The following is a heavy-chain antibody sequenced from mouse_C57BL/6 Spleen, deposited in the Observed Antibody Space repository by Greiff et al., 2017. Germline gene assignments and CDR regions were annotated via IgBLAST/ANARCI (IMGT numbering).Heavy chain of an antibody. J-gene: IGHJ4*01. D-gene: IGHD2-4*01. Sequence: EVNVVESGGGLVQSGRSLRLSCATSGFTFSDFYMEWVRQAPGKGLEWIAASRNKANDYTTEYSASVKGRFIVSRDTSQSILYLQMNALRAEDTAIYYCARDAYYDYDYYAMDYWGQGTSVTVSS. V-gene: IGHV7-1*01. CDR3: ARDAYYDYDYYAMDY. CDR2: SRNKANDYTT. CDR1: GFTFSDFY.